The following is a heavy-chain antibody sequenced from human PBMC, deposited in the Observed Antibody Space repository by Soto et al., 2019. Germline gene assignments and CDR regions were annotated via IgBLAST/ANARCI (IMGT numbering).Heavy chain of an antibody. V-gene: IGHV3-23*01. D-gene: IGHD2-15*01. CDR2: ISGSGGST. CDR1: GFTFSSYA. Sequence: LRLSCAASGFTFSSYAMSWVRQAPGKGLEWVSGISGSGGSTYYADSVKGRFTISRDNSKNTLYLQMNSLRAEDTAVYYCTSDTFGARDSWGQGTLVTVSS. CDR3: TSDTFGARDS. J-gene: IGHJ4*02.